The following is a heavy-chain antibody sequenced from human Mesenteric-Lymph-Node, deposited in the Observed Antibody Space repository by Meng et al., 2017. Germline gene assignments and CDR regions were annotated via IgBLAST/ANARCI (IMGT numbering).Heavy chain of an antibody. CDR3: ARRNELFSIGEVGTENHWFDP. J-gene: IGHJ5*02. D-gene: IGHD6-13*01. Sequence: ASVKVSCKASGYTFTGYYMHWVRQAPGQGLEWMGRINPNSGGTNYAQKFQGRVTMTRDSSMSTAYMELSRLRSDDTAVYYCARRNELFSIGEVGTENHWFDPWGQGTLVTVSS. V-gene: IGHV1-2*06. CDR2: INPNSGGT. CDR1: GYTFTGYY.